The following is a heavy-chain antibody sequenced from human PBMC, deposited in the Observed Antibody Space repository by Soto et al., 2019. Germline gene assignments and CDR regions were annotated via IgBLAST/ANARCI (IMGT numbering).Heavy chain of an antibody. J-gene: IGHJ4*02. V-gene: IGHV1-46*01. CDR3: ARADAYGDYDY. D-gene: IGHD4-17*01. CDR1: GYTFTNYY. CDR2: INPTGGST. Sequence: QVQLVQSGAEVEKPGASVKVSCKASGYTFTNYYMHWVRQAPGQGLEWMGIINPTGGSTTYAQKFQGRVTVTRDTATSTVYMELSSLRSEDTAVYCCARADAYGDYDYWGQGTLVTVSS.